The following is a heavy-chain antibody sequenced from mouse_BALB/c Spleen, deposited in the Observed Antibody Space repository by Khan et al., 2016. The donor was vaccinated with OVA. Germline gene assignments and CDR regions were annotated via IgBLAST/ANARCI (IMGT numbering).Heavy chain of an antibody. CDR2: IWGGGGI. D-gene: IGHD2-14*01. CDR1: GFSLSRYN. CDR3: ARAYYRYDGDYAMDY. J-gene: IGHJ4*01. Sequence: QVQLKQSGPGLVAPSQSLSITCTVSGFSLSRYNIHWVRQPPGKGLEWLGMIWGGGGIAYNSTLKYRLSISKDNSKSQVLLKMNSLQTDDTAMYDCARAYYRYDGDYAMDYWGQGTSVTVSS. V-gene: IGHV2-6-4*01.